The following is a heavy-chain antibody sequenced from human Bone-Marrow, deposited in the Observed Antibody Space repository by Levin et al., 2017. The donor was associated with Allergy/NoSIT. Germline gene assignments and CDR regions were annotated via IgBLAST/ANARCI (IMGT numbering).Heavy chain of an antibody. CDR1: GFTFSTYW. CDR2: INTDGSTT. D-gene: IGHD3-16*01. V-gene: IGHV3-74*01. Sequence: PGGSLRLSCAASGFTFSTYWMHWVRQAPGKGLVWVSRINTDGSTTSYADSVKGRFTVSRDNAKTTLYLQMNSLRAEDTAVYYCARPLRSVGGHDGSDIWGHGTMVTVSS. J-gene: IGHJ3*02. CDR3: ARPLRSVGGHDGSDI.